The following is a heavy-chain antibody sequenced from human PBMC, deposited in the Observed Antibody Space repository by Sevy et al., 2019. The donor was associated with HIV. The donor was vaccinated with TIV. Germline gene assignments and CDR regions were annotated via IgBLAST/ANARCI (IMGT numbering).Heavy chain of an antibody. Sequence: QLGGTLRLSCAASGFSFSDYRMHWVRQAPGKGLEWVAVISYDGRNNKYNADSVKGRFAISRDNSKNTLYLQMNSLRAEDTAIYYCARDRGEILSSAFDYWGQGTLVIVSS. D-gene: IGHD3-16*01. J-gene: IGHJ4*02. CDR1: GFSFSDYR. V-gene: IGHV3-30*03. CDR2: ISYDGRNNK. CDR3: ARDRGEILSSAFDY.